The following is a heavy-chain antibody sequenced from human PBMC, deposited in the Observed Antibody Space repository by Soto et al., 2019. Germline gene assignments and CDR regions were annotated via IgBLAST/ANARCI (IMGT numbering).Heavy chain of an antibody. V-gene: IGHV4-59*12. CDR2: VYYSGST. Sequence: PSETLSLTCTVSGGSITSYYWSWVRQPPGKGLEWIGYVYYSGSTNYNPSLKSRVTISVDTSKNQFSLKLSSVTAADTAVYYCARGWSEIDCHYWGEALPVTV. D-gene: IGHD2-15*01. CDR1: GGSITSYY. CDR3: ARGWSEIDCHY. J-gene: IGHJ4*02.